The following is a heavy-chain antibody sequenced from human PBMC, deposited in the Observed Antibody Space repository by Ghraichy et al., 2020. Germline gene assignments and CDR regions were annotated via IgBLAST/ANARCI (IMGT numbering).Heavy chain of an antibody. CDR1: GFTFSNAW. Sequence: GGSLRLSCAASGFTFSNAWMSWVRQAPGKGLEWVGRIKSKTDGGTTDYAAPVKGRFTISRDDSKNTLYLQMNSLKTEDTAVYYCTTLVGSWHYYYYYYYMDVWGKGTTVTVSS. D-gene: IGHD6-13*01. J-gene: IGHJ6*03. CDR2: IKSKTDGGTT. V-gene: IGHV3-15*01. CDR3: TTLVGSWHYYYYYYYMDV.